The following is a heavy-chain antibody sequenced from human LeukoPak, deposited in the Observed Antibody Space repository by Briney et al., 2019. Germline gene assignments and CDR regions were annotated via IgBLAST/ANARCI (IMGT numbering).Heavy chain of an antibody. CDR1: GYXFTGYY. CDR3: ARVKAMAAHFDY. V-gene: IGHV1-2*02. D-gene: IGHD6-19*01. CDR2: INPNSGGT. Sequence: ASVKVSCKASGYXFTGYYIHWVRQAPGQGLEWMGWINPNSGGTNYAQKFQGRVTMTRDTSISTAYMELSRLRSDDTAVYYCARVKAMAAHFDYWGQGTLVTVSS. J-gene: IGHJ4*02.